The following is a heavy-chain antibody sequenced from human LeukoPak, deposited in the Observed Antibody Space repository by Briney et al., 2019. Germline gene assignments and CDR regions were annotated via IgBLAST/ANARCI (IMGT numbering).Heavy chain of an antibody. CDR2: IYYSGTT. V-gene: IGHV4-39*07. CDR3: VALGITIYDF. D-gene: IGHD3-9*01. J-gene: IGHJ4*02. Sequence: PSETLSLTCTVSGGSISSSSYYWGWIRQPPGKGLEWIGSIYYSGTTYYNPSLKSRVTISVDTSRNQFSLKLSSVTAADTAVYYCVALGITIYDFWGQGTLVTVSS. CDR1: GGSISSSSYY.